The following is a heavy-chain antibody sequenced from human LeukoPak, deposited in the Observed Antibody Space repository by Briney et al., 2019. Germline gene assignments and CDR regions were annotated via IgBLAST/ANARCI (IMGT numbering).Heavy chain of an antibody. CDR2: IYYSGST. CDR1: GGSISSGGYY. Sequence: SQALSLTCTVSGGSISSGGYYWSWIRQHPGKGLEWIGYIYYSGSTYYNPSLKSLVTISVDTSKNQFSLKLSSVTAADTAVYYCARAPRYYDSSGYYHFGAFDIWGQGTMVTVSS. V-gene: IGHV4-31*01. J-gene: IGHJ3*02. D-gene: IGHD3-22*01. CDR3: ARAPRYYDSSGYYHFGAFDI.